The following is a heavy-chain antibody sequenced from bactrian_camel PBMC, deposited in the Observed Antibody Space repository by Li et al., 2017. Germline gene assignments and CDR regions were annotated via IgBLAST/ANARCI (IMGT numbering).Heavy chain of an antibody. CDR1: LYIYSSYC. D-gene: IGHD2*01. CDR2: HYTGTATK. Sequence: HVQLVESGGGSVQAGGSLRLSCEISLYIYSSYCMGWFRETPGKERAAVAAHYTGTATKYVADSVKGRFTISQDSAENTMYLQMNSLKPEDTAMYYCAAALQPSDECLLIESRYQNWGQGTQVTVS. CDR3: AAALQPSDECLLIESRYQN. V-gene: IGHV3S1*01. J-gene: IGHJ4*01.